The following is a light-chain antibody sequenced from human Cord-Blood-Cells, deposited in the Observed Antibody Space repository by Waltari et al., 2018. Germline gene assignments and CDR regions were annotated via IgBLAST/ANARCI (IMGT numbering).Light chain of an antibody. CDR1: QSVSSY. J-gene: IGKJ4*01. CDR2: DAS. CDR3: QQRSNWPPLT. V-gene: IGKV3-11*01. Sequence: EIVWTQSRATLSLSPGERATLSCRASQSVSSYLAWYQQKPGQAPRLLIYDASNRATGIPARFSGSWSGTDFTLTISSLEPEDFAVYYCQQRSNWPPLTFGGGTKVEIK.